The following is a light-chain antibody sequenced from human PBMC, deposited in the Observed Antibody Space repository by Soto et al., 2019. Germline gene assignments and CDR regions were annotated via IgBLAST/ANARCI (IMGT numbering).Light chain of an antibody. J-gene: IGKJ2*01. Sequence: DIQMTQSPSTVSASVGDGVTITCRASQSISTWLAWYQQKPGKAPNLLIYDASTLESGGPSGFSGSGSGTEFTLTISSLPPDDSDTYYCQQYNSYPYTFGQGTKLEIK. CDR1: QSISTW. V-gene: IGKV1-5*01. CDR3: QQYNSYPYT. CDR2: DAS.